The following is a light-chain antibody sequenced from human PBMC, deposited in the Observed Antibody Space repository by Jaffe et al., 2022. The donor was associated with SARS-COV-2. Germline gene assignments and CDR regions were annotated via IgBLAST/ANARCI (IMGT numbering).Light chain of an antibody. Sequence: QSALTQPPSASGSPGQSVTISCTGTSSDVGGYNSVSWYQQHPGKAPKLMIYEDTKRPSGVPDRFSGSKSGTTASLTVSGLQAEDEADYYCSSYAGRNNAPYVFGTGTKVTVL. V-gene: IGLV2-8*01. CDR2: EDT. CDR3: SSYAGRNNAPYV. CDR1: SSDVGGYNS. J-gene: IGLJ1*01.